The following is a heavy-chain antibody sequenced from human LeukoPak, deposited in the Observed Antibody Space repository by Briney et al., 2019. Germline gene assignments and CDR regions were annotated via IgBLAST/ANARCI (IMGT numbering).Heavy chain of an antibody. D-gene: IGHD4-17*01. CDR2: ISSSSSTI. V-gene: IGHV3-48*04. CDR3: ASLSMTTVTK. J-gene: IGHJ4*02. Sequence: EWVSYISSSSSTIYYADSVKGRFTISRDNAKNSLYLQMNSLRAEDTAVYYCASLSMTTVTKGGQGTLVTVSS.